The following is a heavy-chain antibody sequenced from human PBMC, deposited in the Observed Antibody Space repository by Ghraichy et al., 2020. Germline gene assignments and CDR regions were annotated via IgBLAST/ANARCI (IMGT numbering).Heavy chain of an antibody. CDR2: IYYSGST. V-gene: IGHV4-59*01. Sequence: SETLSLTCTVSGGSISSYYWSWIRQPPGKGLEWIGYIYYSGSTNYNPSLKSRVTISVDTSKNQFSLKLSSVTAADTAVYYCARDTGIVGATPAFDIWGQGTMVTVSS. D-gene: IGHD1-26*01. CDR3: ARDTGIVGATPAFDI. CDR1: GGSISSYY. J-gene: IGHJ3*02.